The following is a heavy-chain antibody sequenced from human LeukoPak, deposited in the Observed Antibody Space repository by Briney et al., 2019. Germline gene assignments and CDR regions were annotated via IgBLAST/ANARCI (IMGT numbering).Heavy chain of an antibody. CDR1: GGSISSGSYY. D-gene: IGHD6-19*01. Sequence: PSQTLSLTCTVSGGSISSGSYYWSWIRQPAGKGLEWIGRISTSGSTNYNPALKSRVTISVDTSKNQFSLKLSSVTAADTAVYYCARRLDGKGGLDPWGQGTLVTVAS. CDR2: ISTSGST. V-gene: IGHV4-61*02. J-gene: IGHJ5*02. CDR3: ARRLDGKGGLDP.